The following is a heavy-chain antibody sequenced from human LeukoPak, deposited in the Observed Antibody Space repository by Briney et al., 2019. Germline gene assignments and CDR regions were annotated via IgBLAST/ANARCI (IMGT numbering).Heavy chain of an antibody. CDR2: FDPEDGET. Sequence: GASVKVSCKVSGYTLTELSMHWVRQAPGKGLEWMGGFDPEDGETIYAQKFQGRVTMTEDTSTDTAYVELSSLRSEDTAVYYCATGPWFGESPFDYWGQGTLVTVSS. CDR3: ATGPWFGESPFDY. V-gene: IGHV1-24*01. J-gene: IGHJ4*02. CDR1: GYTLTELS. D-gene: IGHD3-10*01.